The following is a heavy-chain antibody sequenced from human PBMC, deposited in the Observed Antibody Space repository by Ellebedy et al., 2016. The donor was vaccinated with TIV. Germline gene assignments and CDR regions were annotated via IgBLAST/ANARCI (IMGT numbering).Heavy chain of an antibody. CDR1: GFTFSSSS. CDR2: ISNSRSNI. Sequence: PGGSLRLSCAASGFTFSSSSMNWVRQAPGKGLEWVSYISNSRSNIYYADSVKGRFTISRDNSKNSLYLQMNSLRAEDTAVYYCPREMGYCSVWSCYARLYYYNAMDVWGQGTTVTVSS. V-gene: IGHV3-48*01. J-gene: IGHJ6*02. D-gene: IGHD2-15*01. CDR3: PREMGYCSVWSCYARLYYYNAMDV.